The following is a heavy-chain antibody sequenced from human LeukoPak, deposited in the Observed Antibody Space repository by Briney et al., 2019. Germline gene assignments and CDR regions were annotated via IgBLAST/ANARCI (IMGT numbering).Heavy chain of an antibody. J-gene: IGHJ1*01. CDR3: AIMHGYYDGSGYWVQ. V-gene: IGHV3-23*01. Sequence: GGSLRLSCAASGFTFGSYGMSWVRQAPGKGLEWVSFITPNADRTSYADSVEGRFTISRDNPRNTLYMQMNSQRDEDTALYYCAIMHGYYDGSGYWVQWGQGTLVTVSS. D-gene: IGHD3-22*01. CDR2: ITPNADRT. CDR1: GFTFGSYG.